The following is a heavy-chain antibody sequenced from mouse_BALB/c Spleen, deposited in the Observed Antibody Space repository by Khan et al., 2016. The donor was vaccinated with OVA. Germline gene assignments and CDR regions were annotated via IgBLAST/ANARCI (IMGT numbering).Heavy chain of an antibody. J-gene: IGHJ3*01. Sequence: QVQLQQSGAELARPGASVKMSCKTSGYTFTTYTLPWVKQRPGRSLEWIGYINPSNDYTNYNQKFKDKSTLTADKSSSTAYMQLSSLTSEDSAVYYGARAGQLGLRGGFTYWGQGTLVTVSA. CDR2: INPSNDYT. D-gene: IGHD3-2*01. CDR3: ARAGQLGLRGGFTY. V-gene: IGHV1-4*01. CDR1: GYTFTTYT.